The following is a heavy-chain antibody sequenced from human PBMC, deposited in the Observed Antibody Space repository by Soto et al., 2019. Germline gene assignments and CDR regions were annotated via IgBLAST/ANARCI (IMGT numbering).Heavy chain of an antibody. CDR3: ASSYGSGYRAFDY. CDR2: INPILSMS. V-gene: IGHV1-69*02. D-gene: IGHD3-10*01. J-gene: IGHJ4*02. CDR1: GDTFSFYS. Sequence: QVQLVQSGAEVKKPGSSVRVSCKGSGDTFSFYSINWVRQAPGLGLEWMGRINPILSMSNYAQRFQGRVTVTADKSTSTAYMELSSLRSEDTAMYYCASSYGSGYRAFDYWGQGALVTVSS.